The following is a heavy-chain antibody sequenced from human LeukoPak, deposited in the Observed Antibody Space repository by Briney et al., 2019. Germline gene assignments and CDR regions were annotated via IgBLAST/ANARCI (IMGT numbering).Heavy chain of an antibody. Sequence: SETLSLTCTVSGASISSGGYYWSWIRQPAGKGLEWIGHIYTSGSTNYNPSLKSRVTISVDTSKNQFSLKLSSVTAADTAVYYCAREAYYDFWSGYGPEAYYYYGMDVWGQGTTVTVSS. D-gene: IGHD3-3*01. V-gene: IGHV4-61*09. CDR1: GASISSGGYY. J-gene: IGHJ6*02. CDR2: IYTSGST. CDR3: AREAYYDFWSGYGPEAYYYYGMDV.